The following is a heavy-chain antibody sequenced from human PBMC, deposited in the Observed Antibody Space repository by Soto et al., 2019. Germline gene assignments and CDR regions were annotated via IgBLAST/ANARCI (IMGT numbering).Heavy chain of an antibody. D-gene: IGHD5-12*01. Sequence: DSVKVSCNASGYTFTGYYMHWVRQAPGQGLEWMGWINPNSGGTNYAQKFQGWVTMTRDTSISTAYMELSRLRSDDTAVYYCARDGGYDQPGHDYWGQGTLVTVSS. J-gene: IGHJ4*02. CDR3: ARDGGYDQPGHDY. V-gene: IGHV1-2*04. CDR1: GYTFTGYY. CDR2: INPNSGGT.